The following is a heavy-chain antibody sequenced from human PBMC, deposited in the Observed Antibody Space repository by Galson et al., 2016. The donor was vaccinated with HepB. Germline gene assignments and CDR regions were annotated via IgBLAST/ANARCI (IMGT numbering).Heavy chain of an antibody. V-gene: IGHV3-15*07. D-gene: IGHD3-9*01. CDR2: IKRKTEGGTT. CDR1: GFTFSNHG. J-gene: IGHJ4*02. Sequence: SLRLSCAASGFTFSNHGMHWVRQAPGKGLEWVGRIKRKTEGGTTDYAAPVKGRFIISRDDSKNTLYLQMNSLKTEDTAVYYCTTDGLLRYFDWLSSASDYWGQGTLVTVSS. CDR3: TTDGLLRYFDWLSSASDY.